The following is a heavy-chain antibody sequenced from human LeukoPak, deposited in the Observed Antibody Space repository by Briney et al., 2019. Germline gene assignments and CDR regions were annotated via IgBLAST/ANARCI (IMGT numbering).Heavy chain of an antibody. CDR1: GGSFSGYY. Sequence: SETLSLTCAVYGGSFSGYYWSWIRQPPGKGLEWIGEINHSGSTNYNPSLKSRVTISVDTSKNQFSLKLSSVTAADTAVYYCASGYSYGHFGYWGQGTLVTVSS. CDR3: ASGYSYGHFGY. D-gene: IGHD5-18*01. V-gene: IGHV4-34*01. J-gene: IGHJ4*02. CDR2: INHSGST.